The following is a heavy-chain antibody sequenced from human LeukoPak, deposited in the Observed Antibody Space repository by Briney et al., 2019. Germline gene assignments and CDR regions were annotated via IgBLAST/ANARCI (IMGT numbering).Heavy chain of an antibody. CDR3: ARHRITARRLNWFDP. V-gene: IGHV4-39*01. D-gene: IGHD1-1*01. CDR2: IYYSGST. CDR1: GGSISSSSYY. Sequence: SETLSLTCTVSGGSISSSSYYWGWIRQPPGKGLEWIGSIYYSGSTYYNPSLKSRATISVDTSKNQFSLKLSSVTAADTAVYYCARHRITARRLNWFDPWGQGTLVTVSS. J-gene: IGHJ5*02.